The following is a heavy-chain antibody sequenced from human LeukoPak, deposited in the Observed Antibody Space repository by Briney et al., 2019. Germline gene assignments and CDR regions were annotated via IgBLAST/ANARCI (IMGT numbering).Heavy chain of an antibody. J-gene: IGHJ4*02. CDR1: GFTFSSYA. V-gene: IGHV3-23*01. CDR3: ARDGVVVTAPRLFDY. Sequence: PGGSLRLSCAASGFTFSSYAMSWVCQAPGKGLEWVSAISGSGGSTYYADSVKGRFTISRDNAKNSLYLQMNSLRAEDTAVYYCARDGVVVTAPRLFDYWGQGTLVTVSS. D-gene: IGHD2-21*02. CDR2: ISGSGGST.